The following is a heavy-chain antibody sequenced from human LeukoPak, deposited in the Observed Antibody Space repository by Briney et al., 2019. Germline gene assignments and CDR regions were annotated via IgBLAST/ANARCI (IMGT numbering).Heavy chain of an antibody. D-gene: IGHD4-11*01. CDR3: ARDQGDDYRQGWFDP. CDR1: GGSISSGSYY. J-gene: IGHJ5*02. Sequence: ASETLSLTCTASGGSISSGSYYWSWIRQPAGKGLEWIGRIYTSGSTNYNPSLKSRVTISVDTSKNQFSLKLSSVTAADTAVYYCARDQGDDYRQGWFDPWGQGTLVTVSS. V-gene: IGHV4-61*02. CDR2: IYTSGST.